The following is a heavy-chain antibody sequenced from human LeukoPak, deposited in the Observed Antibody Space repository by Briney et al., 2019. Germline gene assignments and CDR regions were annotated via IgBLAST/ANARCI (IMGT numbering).Heavy chain of an antibody. J-gene: IGHJ4*02. CDR2: ISAYNGNT. Sequence: ASVKVSCKASGCTFTSYGISWVRQAPGQGLEWMGWISAYNGNTNYAQKLQGRVTMTTDTSTSTAYMELRSLRSDDTAVYYCARRVKVRVASPYFDYWGQGTLVTVSS. CDR3: ARRVKVRVASPYFDY. CDR1: GCTFTSYG. V-gene: IGHV1-18*01. D-gene: IGHD3-10*01.